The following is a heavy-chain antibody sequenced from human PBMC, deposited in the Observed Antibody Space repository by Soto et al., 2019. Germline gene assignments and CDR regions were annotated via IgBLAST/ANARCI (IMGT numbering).Heavy chain of an antibody. CDR2: ISSSSSYI. D-gene: IGHD2-15*01. CDR1: GFTFSSYS. CDR3: ARARFDRGAVADFQH. Sequence: GGSLRLSCAASGFTFSSYSMNWVRQAPGKGLEWVSSISSSSSYIYYADSVKGRFTISRDNAKNSLYLQMNSLRAEDTAVYYCARARFDRGAVADFQHWGQGTLVTVSS. J-gene: IGHJ1*01. V-gene: IGHV3-21*01.